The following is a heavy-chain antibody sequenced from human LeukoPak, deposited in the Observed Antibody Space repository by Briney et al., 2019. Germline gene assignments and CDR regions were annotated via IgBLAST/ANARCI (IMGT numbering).Heavy chain of an antibody. D-gene: IGHD6-19*01. Sequence: GASVKVSCKASGYTFTGDYMHWVRQAPGQGLEWMGWINPNSGGTNYAQKFQGRVTMTRDTSISTAYMELSRLRSDDTAVYYCATPESGYSSGWFDYWGQGTLVTVSS. CDR2: INPNSGGT. J-gene: IGHJ4*02. V-gene: IGHV1-2*02. CDR3: ATPESGYSSGWFDY. CDR1: GYTFTGDY.